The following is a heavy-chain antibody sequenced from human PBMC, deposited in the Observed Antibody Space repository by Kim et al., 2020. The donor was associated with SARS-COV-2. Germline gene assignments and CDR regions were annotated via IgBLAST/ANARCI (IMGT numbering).Heavy chain of an antibody. CDR1: GGSFSGYY. J-gene: IGHJ4*02. Sequence: SETLSLTCAVYGGSFSGYYWSWIRQPPGKGLEWIGEINHSGSTNYNPSLKSRVTISVDTYKNQFSLKLSSVTAADTAVYYCAGVSADEPLYYGDYVWSYWGQGTLVTVSS. CDR2: INHSGST. CDR3: AGVSADEPLYYGDYVWSY. V-gene: IGHV4-34*01. D-gene: IGHD4-17*01.